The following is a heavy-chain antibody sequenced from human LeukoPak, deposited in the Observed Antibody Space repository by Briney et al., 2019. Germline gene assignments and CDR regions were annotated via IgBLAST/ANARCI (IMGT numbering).Heavy chain of an antibody. CDR1: GYTLTELC. D-gene: IGHD3-22*01. J-gene: IGHJ4*02. V-gene: IGHV1-24*01. CDR2: FDPEDGET. Sequence: ASVKVSCKVSGYTLTELCMHWVRQAPGKGLEWMGGFDPEDGETIYAQKFQGRVTMTEDTSTDTAYMELSSLRSEDTAVYYCATGIQYDSSGYLSFYFDYWGQGTLVTVSS. CDR3: ATGIQYDSSGYLSFYFDY.